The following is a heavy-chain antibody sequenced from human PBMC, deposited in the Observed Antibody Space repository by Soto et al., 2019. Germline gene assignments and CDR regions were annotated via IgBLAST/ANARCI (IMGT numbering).Heavy chain of an antibody. D-gene: IGHD5-12*01. CDR3: AKDYEYSGYDASSGTDY. CDR1: GFTFSSYG. CDR2: ISYDGSNK. Sequence: GESLKISCAASGFTFSSYGMHWVRQAPGKGLEWVAVISYDGSNKYYADSVKGRFTISRDNSKNTLYLQMNSLRAEDTAVYYCAKDYEYSGYDASSGTDYWGQGTLVTVSS. J-gene: IGHJ4*02. V-gene: IGHV3-30*18.